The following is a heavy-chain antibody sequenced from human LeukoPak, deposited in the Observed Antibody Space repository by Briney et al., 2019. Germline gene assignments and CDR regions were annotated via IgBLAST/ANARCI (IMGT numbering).Heavy chain of an antibody. CDR3: ARDGPEWELRHFDY. V-gene: IGHV3-33*01. CDR2: IWYDGSNK. D-gene: IGHD1-26*01. J-gene: IGHJ4*02. CDR1: GFTFSIYG. Sequence: PGGSLRLSCAASGFTFSIYGMHWVRQAPGKGLEWVAVIWYDGSNKYYADSVKGRFTISRDNSKNTLYLQMNSLRAEDTAVYYCARDGPEWELRHFDYWGQGTLVTVSS.